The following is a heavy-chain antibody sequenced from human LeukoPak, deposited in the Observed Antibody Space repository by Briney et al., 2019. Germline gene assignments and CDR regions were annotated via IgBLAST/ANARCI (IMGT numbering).Heavy chain of an antibody. CDR2: FDPEDGET. V-gene: IGHV1-24*01. Sequence: ASVKVSCKVSGYTLTELSMHWVRQAPGKGLEWMGGFDPEDGETIYAQKFQGRVTMTEDTSTDTAYMELSSLRSEDTAVYYCARDLGYCSSTSCYRSFDYWGQGTLVTVSS. J-gene: IGHJ4*02. CDR3: ARDLGYCSSTSCYRSFDY. D-gene: IGHD2-2*03. CDR1: GYTLTELS.